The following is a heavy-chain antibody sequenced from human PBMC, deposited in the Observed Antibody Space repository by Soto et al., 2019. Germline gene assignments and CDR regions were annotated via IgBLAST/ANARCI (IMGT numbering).Heavy chain of an antibody. J-gene: IGHJ6*03. CDR2: ISAYNGNT. CDR3: ARVYCSGGSCYLGFGWYYYYMHV. CDR1: GYTFTSYG. D-gene: IGHD2-15*01. Sequence: QVQLVQSGAEVKEPGASVKVSCKASGYTFTSYGISWVRQAPGQGLEWMGWISAYNGNTNYAQKLQGRVTMTTDTSTSTAYMELRSLRSDDTAVYYCARVYCSGGSCYLGFGWYYYYMHVWGKGTTVTVSS. V-gene: IGHV1-18*01.